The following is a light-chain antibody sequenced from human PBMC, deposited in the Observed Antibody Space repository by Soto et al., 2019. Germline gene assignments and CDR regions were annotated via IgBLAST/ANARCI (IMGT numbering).Light chain of an antibody. CDR3: QQYNSYWT. J-gene: IGKJ1*01. V-gene: IGKV1-5*01. Sequence: DIQMTHSPSTLAASVGDRVAMTSRASQSISSWLAWYQQKPGKAPKLLIYDASSLESGVPSRFSGSGSGTEFTLTISSLQPDDFATYYCQQYNSYWTFGQGTKVDIK. CDR1: QSISSW. CDR2: DAS.